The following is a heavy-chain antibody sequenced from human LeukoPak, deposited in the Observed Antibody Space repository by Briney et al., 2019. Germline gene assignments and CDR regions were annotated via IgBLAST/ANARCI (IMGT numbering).Heavy chain of an antibody. CDR3: ARCRDGGRGEAADY. J-gene: IGHJ4*02. CDR2: IYDSAST. D-gene: IGHD4-23*01. V-gene: IGHV4-39*06. Sequence: PSETLSLTCTVSGGSITSDNYYWGWMRQTPGKGLDWIGSIYDSASTNYNPSPKSRVTISLDTSKNQVTLRLTAVTAADTAVYYCARCRDGGRGEAADYWGQGTLVTVSS. CDR1: GGSITSDNYY.